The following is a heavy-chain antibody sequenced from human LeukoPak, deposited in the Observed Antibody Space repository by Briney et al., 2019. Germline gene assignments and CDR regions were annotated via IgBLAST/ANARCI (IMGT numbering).Heavy chain of an antibody. CDR2: VNHSGSA. CDR1: GGSFSGYY. D-gene: IGHD3/OR15-3a*01. J-gene: IGHJ4*02. V-gene: IGHV4-34*01. CDR3: ARDKRRTGYYTLVYFDY. Sequence: SETLSLTCAVYGGSFSGYYWSWIRQPPGKGLEWIGEVNHSGSANYNPSLKSRVTISVDTSKNQFSLKLSSVTAADTAVYYCARDKRRTGYYTLVYFDYWGQGTLVTVSS.